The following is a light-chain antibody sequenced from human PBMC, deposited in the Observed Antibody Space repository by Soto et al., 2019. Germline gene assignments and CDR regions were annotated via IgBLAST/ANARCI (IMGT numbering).Light chain of an antibody. J-gene: IGKJ1*01. CDR3: LQDHNYPRT. CDR1: QSLVHSDGNTH. Sequence: DVVMTQSPLSLPVTLGQPASISCRSSQSLVHSDGNTHLNWFQQRPGQSPRRLICKVSNRDSGVPDRFSGSASGTDFTLKISSLQPEDFATYFCLQDHNYPRTFGQGTKVEVK. V-gene: IGKV2-30*02. CDR2: KVS.